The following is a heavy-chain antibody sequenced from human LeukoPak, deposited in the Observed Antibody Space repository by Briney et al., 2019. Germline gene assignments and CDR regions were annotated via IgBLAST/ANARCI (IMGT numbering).Heavy chain of an antibody. J-gene: IGHJ5*02. CDR2: INPNSGGT. CDR3: ARERNYYDSSGSLDP. CDR1: GYTFTGYY. D-gene: IGHD3-22*01. V-gene: IGHV1-2*02. Sequence: ASVKVSCKASGYTFTGYYMHWVRQAPGQGLEWMGWINPNSGGTNYAQKFQGRVTMTRDTSISTAYMELSRLRSDGTAVYYCARERNYYDSSGSLDPWGQGTLVTVSS.